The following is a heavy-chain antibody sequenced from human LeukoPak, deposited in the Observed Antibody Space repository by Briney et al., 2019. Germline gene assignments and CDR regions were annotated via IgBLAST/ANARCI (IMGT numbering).Heavy chain of an antibody. J-gene: IGHJ5*01. Sequence: SQTLSLTCTVSGGSISSGGYYWSWMRQHPGKGLEWIVYIYHSGTTYYSTFLRSRVTIFVDTANNQFSLKLNSVAAADTAIYYCARAADRGYGCVNWFDSWGPGTLVTVSS. CDR1: GGSISSGGYY. CDR2: IYHSGTT. D-gene: IGHD3-10*01. V-gene: IGHV4-31*03. CDR3: ARAADRGYGCVNWFDS.